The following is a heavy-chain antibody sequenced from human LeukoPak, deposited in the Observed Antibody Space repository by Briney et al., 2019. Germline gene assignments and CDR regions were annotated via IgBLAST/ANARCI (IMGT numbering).Heavy chain of an antibody. D-gene: IGHD6-6*01. CDR2: ISGSGGST. Sequence: GGSLRLSCAASGFTFSSYAMSWVRQAPGKGLEWVSAISGSGGSTYYADSVKGRFTVSRDNSKNTLYLQMNSLRAEDTAVYYCAKECEYSSSSYYFDYWGQGTLVTVSS. V-gene: IGHV3-23*01. CDR3: AKECEYSSSSYYFDY. J-gene: IGHJ4*02. CDR1: GFTFSSYA.